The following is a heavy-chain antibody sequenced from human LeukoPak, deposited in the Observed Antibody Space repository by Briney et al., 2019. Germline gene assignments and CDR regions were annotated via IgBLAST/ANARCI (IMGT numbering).Heavy chain of an antibody. CDR2: IYSGGST. Sequence: GGSLRLSCAASGFAVSSNYMSWVRQAPGKGLGWVSVIYSGGSTYYADSVKGRFTISRDNSKNTLYLQMNSLRAEDTAVYYCARESYNSGIDYWGQGTLVTVSS. D-gene: IGHD6-19*01. CDR3: ARESYNSGIDY. CDR1: GFAVSSNY. V-gene: IGHV3-53*01. J-gene: IGHJ4*02.